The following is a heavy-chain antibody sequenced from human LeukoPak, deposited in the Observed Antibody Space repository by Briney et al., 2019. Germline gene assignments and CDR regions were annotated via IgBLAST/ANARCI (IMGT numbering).Heavy chain of an antibody. CDR3: ARRAGAYSHPYDY. Sequence: PGGSLRLSCTVSGFTVSSNLMSWVRQAPGKGLEWVSFIYSDNTHYSDAVERRFTNSRDNSKHTLYLQVKRLRAEDTAVYYCARRAGAYSHPYDYWGQGTLVTVSS. CDR1: GFTVSSNL. V-gene: IGHV3-53*01. D-gene: IGHD4/OR15-4a*01. J-gene: IGHJ4*02. CDR2: IYSDNT.